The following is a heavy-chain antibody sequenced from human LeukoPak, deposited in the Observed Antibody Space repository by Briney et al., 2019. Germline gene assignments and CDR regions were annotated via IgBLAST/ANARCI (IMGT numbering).Heavy chain of an antibody. CDR3: ARGPKLYYYYYGMDV. V-gene: IGHV4-34*01. J-gene: IGHJ6*04. CDR1: GGSFSGYY. Sequence: SETLSLTCVVYGGSFSGYYWSWIRQPPGKGLEWIGEINHSGSTNYNPSLKSRVTISVDTSKNQFSLKLSSVTAADTAVYYCARGPKLYYYYYGMDVWGKGTTVTVSS. CDR2: INHSGST.